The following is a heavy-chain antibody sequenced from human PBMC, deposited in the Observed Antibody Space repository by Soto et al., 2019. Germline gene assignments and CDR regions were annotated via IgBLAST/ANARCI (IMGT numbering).Heavy chain of an antibody. D-gene: IGHD2-8*01. CDR3: AKKGLGSLATYCTTGDCHYAFDV. J-gene: IGHJ3*01. CDR1: GFTFYNYA. Sequence: EVQLLESGGGLVRPGGSLRLSCAASGFTFYNYAMNWVRQAPGKGLEWVSTISGGGDGTYYADSVKGRFTISRDNSRNTVYLQMISLRAEDTAVYYCAKKGLGSLATYCTTGDCHYAFDVWGLGTLVTVSS. CDR2: ISGGGDGT. V-gene: IGHV3-23*01.